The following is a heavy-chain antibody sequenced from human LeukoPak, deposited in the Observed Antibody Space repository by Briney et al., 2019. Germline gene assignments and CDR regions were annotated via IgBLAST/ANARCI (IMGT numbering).Heavy chain of an antibody. D-gene: IGHD3-22*01. Sequence: PSETLSLTCAVYGGSFSGYYWSWIRQPPGKGLEWIGEINHSGSTNYNPSLKSRVTISVDTSKNQFSLKLSSVTAADTAVYYCARVGYYYDSSGYYTPFDYWGQGTLVTVFS. CDR3: ARVGYYYDSSGYYTPFDY. CDR2: INHSGST. J-gene: IGHJ4*02. V-gene: IGHV4-34*01. CDR1: GGSFSGYY.